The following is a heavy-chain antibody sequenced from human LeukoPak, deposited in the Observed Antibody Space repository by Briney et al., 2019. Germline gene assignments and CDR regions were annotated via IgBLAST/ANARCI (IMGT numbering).Heavy chain of an antibody. CDR2: INPSDGST. J-gene: IGHJ4*02. D-gene: IGHD3-10*01. V-gene: IGHV1-46*01. Sequence: ASVKVSCKASGYTFTSYYMHWVRQAPGQGLEWMGVINPSDGSTDYAQKFQGRVTMTRDTSTSTVYMELSSLRSADTAVYYCARGTLYYGSGIYPHPGKYYFDYWGQGTPVTVSS. CDR3: ARGTLYYGSGIYPHPGKYYFDY. CDR1: GYTFTSYY.